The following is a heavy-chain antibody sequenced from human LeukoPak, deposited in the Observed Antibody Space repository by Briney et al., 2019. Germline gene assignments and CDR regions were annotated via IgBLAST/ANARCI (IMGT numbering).Heavy chain of an antibody. V-gene: IGHV1-2*02. Sequence: GASVKVSCKASGYTFTGYYMHWVRQAPGQGLEWMGWINLNSGGTNYAQKFQGRVTMTRDTSISTAYMELSRLRSDDTAVYYCATSRGYCSSTSCRDDYYFDYWGQGTLVTVSS. D-gene: IGHD2-2*01. CDR1: GYTFTGYY. CDR3: ATSRGYCSSTSCRDDYYFDY. CDR2: INLNSGGT. J-gene: IGHJ4*02.